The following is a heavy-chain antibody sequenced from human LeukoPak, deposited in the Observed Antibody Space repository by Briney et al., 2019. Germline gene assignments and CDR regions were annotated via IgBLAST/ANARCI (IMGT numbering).Heavy chain of an antibody. J-gene: IGHJ2*01. Sequence: SSETLSLTCTVSGGSISSYYWSWIRQPPGKGLEWIGYIYYSGSTNYNPSLKSRVTISVDTSKNQFSLKLSSVTAADTAVYYCARVAVGYWYFDLWGRGTLVTVSS. CDR2: IYYSGST. V-gene: IGHV4-59*08. CDR3: ARVAVGYWYFDL. D-gene: IGHD2-21*01. CDR1: GGSISSYY.